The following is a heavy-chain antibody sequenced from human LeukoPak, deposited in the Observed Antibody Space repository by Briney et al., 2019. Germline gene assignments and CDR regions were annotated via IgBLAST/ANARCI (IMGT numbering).Heavy chain of an antibody. CDR2: FYTSGST. Sequence: SETLSLTCSVSGGSISSGSYYWSWIRQPAGKGLEWIGRFYTSGSTNYNPSLKNRVTISVDTSKNQFSLKLSSVTAADTAVYYCARFEKYYFDYWGQGTLVTVSS. CDR3: ARFEKYYFDY. CDR1: GGSISSGSYY. J-gene: IGHJ4*02. V-gene: IGHV4-61*02.